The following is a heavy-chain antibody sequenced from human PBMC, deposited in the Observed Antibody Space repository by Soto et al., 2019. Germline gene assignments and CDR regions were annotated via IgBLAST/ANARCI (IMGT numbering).Heavy chain of an antibody. V-gene: IGHV4-30-4*01. CDR3: ARDLTMVRGVINP. CDR1: GGSISSGDYY. D-gene: IGHD3-10*01. J-gene: IGHJ5*02. Sequence: QVQLQESGPGLVKPSQTLSLTCTVSGGSISSGDYYWSWIRQPPGKGLEWIGYIYYSGSTYYNPSLKSRVTISVDTSKNQFALKLSSVTAADTAVYYCARDLTMVRGVINPWGQGTLVTVSS. CDR2: IYYSGST.